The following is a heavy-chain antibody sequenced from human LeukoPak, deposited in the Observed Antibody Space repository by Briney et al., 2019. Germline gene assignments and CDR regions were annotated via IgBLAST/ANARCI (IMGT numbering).Heavy chain of an antibody. D-gene: IGHD1-26*01. CDR3: AIAMGPTKDY. CDR2: MSRAGRSQ. V-gene: IGHV3-74*01. J-gene: IGHJ4*02. Sequence: GGALRLSCATSGFTFSSYWMHWVRQAPGQGVVCVLRMSRAGRSQSYTDSVNGRFNISRDNAKNTLYLQMNSLRAEDTAVYYCAIAMGPTKDYWGQGTLVTVSS. CDR1: GFTFSSYW.